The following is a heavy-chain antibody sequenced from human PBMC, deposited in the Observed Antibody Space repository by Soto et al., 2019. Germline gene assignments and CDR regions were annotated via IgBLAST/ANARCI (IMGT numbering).Heavy chain of an antibody. D-gene: IGHD3-10*01. V-gene: IGHV4-59*01. J-gene: IGHJ6*02. CDR2: IYYSGST. Sequence: AETLSLTCTVSGGSIISYYCIWIRHPPVKGLEWIGYIYYSGSTNYNPSLKSRVTISVDTSKNQFSLKLSSVTAADTAVYYCARGRGSGSSFYYYGMDVWGQGTTVTVSS. CDR1: GGSIISYY. CDR3: ARGRGSGSSFYYYGMDV.